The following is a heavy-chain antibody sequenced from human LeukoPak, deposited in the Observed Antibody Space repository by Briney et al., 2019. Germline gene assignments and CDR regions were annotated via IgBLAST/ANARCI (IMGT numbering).Heavy chain of an antibody. Sequence: GGSLRLSCAAPGFTVSSNYMSWVRQAPGKGLEWVSVIYSGGSTYYADSVKGRFTISRDNSKNTLYLQMNSLRAEDTAVYYCARVVGSGSSPFDYWGQGTLVTVSS. J-gene: IGHJ4*02. D-gene: IGHD3-10*01. V-gene: IGHV3-53*01. CDR1: GFTVSSNY. CDR3: ARVVGSGSSPFDY. CDR2: IYSGGST.